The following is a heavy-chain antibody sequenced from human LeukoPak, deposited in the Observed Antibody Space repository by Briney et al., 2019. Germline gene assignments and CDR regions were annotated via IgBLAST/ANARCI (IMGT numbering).Heavy chain of an antibody. V-gene: IGHV4-59*06. Sequence: PSETLSLTCTVSGGSISSYYWSWIRQPPGKGLEWIGYIYYSGSTYYNPSLKSRVTISVDTSKNQFSLKLSSVTAADTAVYYCAGQQPLAYIDYWGQGTLVTVSS. CDR3: AGQQPLAYIDY. J-gene: IGHJ4*02. CDR1: GGSISSYY. D-gene: IGHD6-13*01. CDR2: IYYSGST.